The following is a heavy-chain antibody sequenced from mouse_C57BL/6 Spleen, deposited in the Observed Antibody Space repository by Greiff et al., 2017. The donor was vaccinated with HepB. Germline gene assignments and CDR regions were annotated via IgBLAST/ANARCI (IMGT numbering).Heavy chain of an antibody. CDR2: IYPGDGDT. V-gene: IGHV1-82*01. J-gene: IGHJ3*01. CDR3: ARSACDYFAY. CDR1: GYAFSSSW. Sequence: VQLQQSGPELVKPGASVKLSCKASGYAFSSSWMNWVKQRPGKGLEWIGRIYPGDGDTNYNGKFKGKATLTADKSSSTAYMQLSSLTSEDSAVYMCARSACDYFAYWGQGTLVTVSA. D-gene: IGHD2-4*01.